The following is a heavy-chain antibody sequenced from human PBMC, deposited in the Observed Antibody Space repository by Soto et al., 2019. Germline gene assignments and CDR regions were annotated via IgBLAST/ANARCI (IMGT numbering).Heavy chain of an antibody. V-gene: IGHV3-30*18. Sequence: QVQLVESGGGAVQPGRSLRLSCAASGFTFDSHGMHWVRQAPGKGLEWVAVISSDGNNKYYADSVKGRFTISRDNFNNMLYLQMCSLRVEDTAVYYCAKVLLPNTVTTCGSWGQGTLVTVSS. CDR2: ISSDGNNK. CDR1: GFTFDSHG. CDR3: AKVLLPNTVTTCGS. D-gene: IGHD4-17*01. J-gene: IGHJ5*02.